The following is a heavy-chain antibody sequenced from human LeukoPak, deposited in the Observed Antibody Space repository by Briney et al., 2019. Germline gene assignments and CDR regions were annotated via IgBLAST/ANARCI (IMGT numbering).Heavy chain of an antibody. CDR1: GYSISSGYY. V-gene: IGHV4-38-2*02. D-gene: IGHD2-21*01. CDR3: ARGQGVIDY. Sequence: PSETLSLTCTDSGYSISSGYYWGWIRQPPGKGLEWIGSIYHSGSTYYNPSLKSRVTISVDTSKNQFSLKLSSVTAADTAVYYCARGQGVIDYWGQGTLDTVSS. J-gene: IGHJ4*02. CDR2: IYHSGST.